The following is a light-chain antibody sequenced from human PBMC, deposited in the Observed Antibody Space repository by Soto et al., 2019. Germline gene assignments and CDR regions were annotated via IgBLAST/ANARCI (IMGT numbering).Light chain of an antibody. V-gene: IGKV3-20*01. J-gene: IGKJ2*01. Sequence: EIVLTQSPGTLSLSPGERATLSCRAIERISSKSLAWYQQKPGQAPRLLIYGTFNRATGIPDRFSGSGSGTDFTLTISRLEPEDFAVYFCQQYGSSPYTFGQGTKLEI. CDR3: QQYGSSPYT. CDR1: ERISSKS. CDR2: GTF.